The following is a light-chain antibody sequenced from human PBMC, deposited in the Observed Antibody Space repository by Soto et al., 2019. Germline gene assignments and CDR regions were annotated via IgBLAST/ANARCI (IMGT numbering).Light chain of an antibody. CDR2: AAS. Sequence: DIQMTQSPSSLSASVGDRVTITCRASQTTNNYLNWYQQKPGKAPKLLIYAASSLQSGVPSRFSGSGSGTDFTLTISSLQPEDFATYYCQQSYSTPPWTFGQGTKVDIK. CDR1: QTTNNY. CDR3: QQSYSTPPWT. V-gene: IGKV1-39*01. J-gene: IGKJ1*01.